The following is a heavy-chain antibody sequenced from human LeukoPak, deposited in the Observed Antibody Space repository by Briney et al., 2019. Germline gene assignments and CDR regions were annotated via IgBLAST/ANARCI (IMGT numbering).Heavy chain of an antibody. Sequence: GGSLRLSCAASGFTVSSNYMSWVRQAPGKGLEWVSVIYSGGSTYYADSVKGRFTISRDNSKNTLYLQMNSLRAEDTAVYYCARDNDFNGMDVWGQGTTVTVSS. V-gene: IGHV3-66*01. CDR3: ARDNDFNGMDV. CDR2: IYSGGST. J-gene: IGHJ6*02. D-gene: IGHD3-3*01. CDR1: GFTVSSNY.